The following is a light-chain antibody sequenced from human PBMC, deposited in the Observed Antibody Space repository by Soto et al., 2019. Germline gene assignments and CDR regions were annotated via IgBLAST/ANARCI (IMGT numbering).Light chain of an antibody. CDR1: QSISSW. Sequence: DIQMTQSPSTLSASVGDRVTITCRASQSISSWSAWYQQKPGKAPKLLIYKASSLESGVASRFSGSGSGTEFDLTISSMQPDAFATYYCQQYHSYSHYPFGQGTKVDIK. CDR2: KAS. CDR3: QQYHSYSHYP. V-gene: IGKV1-5*03. J-gene: IGKJ2*01.